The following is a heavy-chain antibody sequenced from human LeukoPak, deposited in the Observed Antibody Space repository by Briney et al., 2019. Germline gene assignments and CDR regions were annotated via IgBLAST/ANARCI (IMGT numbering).Heavy chain of an antibody. CDR2: MKPKSGGI. V-gene: IGHV1-2*02. CDR1: GYTLTDYH. D-gene: IGHD6-19*01. Sequence: GASVKVSCKASGYTLTDYHMIWVRQAPGQGLEWMAWMKPKSGGINYAQEFQGRVTVTRDTSISTAYMELRSLRSDDTAVYYCARDSPIAVAGTGDYWGQGTLVTVSS. J-gene: IGHJ4*02. CDR3: ARDSPIAVAGTGDY.